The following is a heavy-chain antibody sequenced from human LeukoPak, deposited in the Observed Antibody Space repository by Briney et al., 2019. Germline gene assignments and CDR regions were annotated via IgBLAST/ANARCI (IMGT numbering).Heavy chain of an antibody. CDR3: TRGAGWLIDY. D-gene: IGHD3-16*01. J-gene: IGHJ4*02. CDR2: TFHSGNI. Sequence: SETLSLTCTVSGDPVSSGYYWGWVRQTPGKGLEWIGGTFHSGNINFNPSLKSRVTISADTSKNQFSLKLNSLTTADTAVYYCTRGAGWLIDYWGQGILVTVSS. CDR1: GDPVSSGYY. V-gene: IGHV4-38-2*02.